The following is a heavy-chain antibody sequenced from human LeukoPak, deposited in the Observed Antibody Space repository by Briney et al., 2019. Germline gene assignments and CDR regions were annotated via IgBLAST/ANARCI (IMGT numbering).Heavy chain of an antibody. D-gene: IGHD3-3*01. J-gene: IGHJ4*02. V-gene: IGHV4-59*10. CDR3: ARAFGVVIYFDY. Sequence: SETLSLTCAVYGGSFSGYYWSWIRQPAGKGLEWIGRIYTSGSTNYNPSLKSRVTISVDTSKNQFSLKLSSVTAADTAVYYCARAFGVVIYFDYWGQGTLVTVSS. CDR2: IYTSGST. CDR1: GGSFSGYY.